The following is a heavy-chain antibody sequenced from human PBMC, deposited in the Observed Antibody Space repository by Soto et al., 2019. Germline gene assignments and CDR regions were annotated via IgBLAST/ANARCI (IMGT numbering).Heavy chain of an antibody. J-gene: IGHJ3*02. Sequence: QVQLVQSGAEVKKPGASVKVSCKASGYTFTSYAMHWVRQAPGQRLEWMGWINAGNGNTKYAQKLQGRVTMTTDTSTSTAYMELRSLRSDDTAVYYCARSFPRAFDIWGQGTMVTVSS. CDR1: GYTFTSYA. CDR3: ARSFPRAFDI. CDR2: INAGNGNT. V-gene: IGHV1-3*01.